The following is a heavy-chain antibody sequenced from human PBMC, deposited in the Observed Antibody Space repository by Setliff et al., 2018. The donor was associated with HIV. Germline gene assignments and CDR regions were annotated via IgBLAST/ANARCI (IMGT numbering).Heavy chain of an antibody. Sequence: GASVKVPCKASGYTFTSYGISWVRQAPGQGLEWMGWISAYNGNTNYAQKLQGRVTMTTDTSTSTAYMELRSLRSDDTAVYYCARDSEWGSYIFWTFDIWGQGTMVTVSS. CDR1: GYTFTSYG. D-gene: IGHD1-26*01. V-gene: IGHV1-18*01. CDR2: ISAYNGNT. J-gene: IGHJ3*02. CDR3: ARDSEWGSYIFWTFDI.